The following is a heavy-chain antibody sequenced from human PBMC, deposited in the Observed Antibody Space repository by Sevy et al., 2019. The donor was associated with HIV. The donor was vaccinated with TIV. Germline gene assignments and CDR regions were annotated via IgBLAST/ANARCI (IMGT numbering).Heavy chain of an antibody. J-gene: IGHJ6*03. Sequence: ASVKVSCKASGGTFSSYAISWVRQAPGQGLEWMGRIIPMFGTANYAQKFQGRVTITADESTSTAYMELSSLRSEDTAVYYRARAGGIIAAAGTGDYYMDVWGKGTTVTVSS. V-gene: IGHV1-69*13. D-gene: IGHD6-13*01. CDR2: IIPMFGTA. CDR1: GGTFSSYA. CDR3: ARAGGIIAAAGTGDYYMDV.